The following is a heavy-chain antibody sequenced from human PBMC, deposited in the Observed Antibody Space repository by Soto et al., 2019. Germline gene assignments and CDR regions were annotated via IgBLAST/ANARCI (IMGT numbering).Heavy chain of an antibody. Sequence: QVQLVQSGAEVKKPGASVKVSCKASGYTFTSYGISWVRQAPGQGLEWMGWISAYNGNTNYAQKLQGRVTMTTDTSTSTDYMELRSLRSDDTAVYYCARTVIAVAGTDYYYYGMDVWGQGTTVTVSS. V-gene: IGHV1-18*01. D-gene: IGHD6-19*01. CDR2: ISAYNGNT. CDR3: ARTVIAVAGTDYYYYGMDV. CDR1: GYTFTSYG. J-gene: IGHJ6*02.